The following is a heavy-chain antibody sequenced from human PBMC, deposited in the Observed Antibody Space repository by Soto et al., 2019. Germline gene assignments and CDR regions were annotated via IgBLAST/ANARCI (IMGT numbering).Heavy chain of an antibody. J-gene: IGHJ3*02. CDR2: INAGNGNT. D-gene: IGHD6-13*01. CDR3: ARVIAAAGTGDAFDI. CDR1: GYTFTSYA. V-gene: IGHV1-3*01. Sequence: VASVKVSCKASGYTFTSYAMHWVRHAPGQRLEWMGWINAGNGNTKYSQKFQGRVTITRDTSASTAYMELSSLRSEDTAVYYCARVIAAAGTGDAFDIWGQGTMVTVSS.